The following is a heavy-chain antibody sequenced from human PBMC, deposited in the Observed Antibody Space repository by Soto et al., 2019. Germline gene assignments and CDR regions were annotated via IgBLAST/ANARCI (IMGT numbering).Heavy chain of an antibody. CDR3: AQLGLMTFSHKHYFNH. D-gene: IGHD3-16*01. J-gene: IGHJ4*02. CDR1: GFSFDNYG. CDR2: IKSDGSST. V-gene: IGHV3-23*01. Sequence: GGSLRLSCVASGFSFDNYGMSWFRQAPGKGLEWVSAIKSDGSSTYYAASVKDRFTISRDNSKNTLYLQLNSLRAEDTAVYYCAQLGLMTFSHKHYFNHWGRGTLVTVSS.